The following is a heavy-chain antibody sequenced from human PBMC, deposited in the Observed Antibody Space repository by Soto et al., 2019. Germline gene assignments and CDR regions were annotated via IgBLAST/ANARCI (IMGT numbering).Heavy chain of an antibody. CDR3: ASMTRDGYNLKYFQY. V-gene: IGHV3-74*01. J-gene: IGHJ1*01. D-gene: IGHD5-12*01. Sequence: EVQLVESGGGLVQPGGSLRLSCAASGFTFSTSWMHWVRQAPGKGLVWVSRINSDESSTSYADSVKGRFTISRDNAKNTLYLQMNSLRAEDTAVYYCASMTRDGYNLKYFQYWGQGTLVTVSP. CDR2: INSDESST. CDR1: GFTFSTSW.